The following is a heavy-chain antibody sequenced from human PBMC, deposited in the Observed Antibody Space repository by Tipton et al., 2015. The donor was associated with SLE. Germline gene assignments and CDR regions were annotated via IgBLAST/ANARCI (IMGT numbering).Heavy chain of an antibody. CDR3: ARAHDITFFDS. D-gene: IGHD3-10*01. CDR1: GGSIKSYY. Sequence: LRLSCTVSGGSIKSYYWSWIRQSPGKGLEWIGYIYYNGRTNYNPSLESRVTMSIDTSKNQFSLKLSAVTAADAAVYYCARAHDITFFDSWGQGTLVTVSS. V-gene: IGHV4-59*01. CDR2: IYYNGRT. J-gene: IGHJ4*02.